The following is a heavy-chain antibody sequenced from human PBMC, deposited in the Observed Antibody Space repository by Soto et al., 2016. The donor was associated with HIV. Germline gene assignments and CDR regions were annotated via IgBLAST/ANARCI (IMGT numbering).Heavy chain of an antibody. CDR3: ARGPNYDVLTGHWFDS. V-gene: IGHV3-74*03. CDR2: INAGESTV. D-gene: IGHD3-9*01. CDR1: GFPFYTFW. Sequence: EVQLVESGGGLVQPGGSLRLSCAASGFPFYTFWMHWVRQVPGKGLVWISRINAGESTVTYADSLKGRFTVSRDNAKNTLYLHMSSLRAEDTAIYYCARGPNYDVLTGHWFDSWGQGTVVTVST. J-gene: IGHJ5*01.